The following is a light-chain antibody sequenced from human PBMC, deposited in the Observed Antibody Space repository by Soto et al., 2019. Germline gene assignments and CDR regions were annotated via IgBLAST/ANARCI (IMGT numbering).Light chain of an antibody. V-gene: IGLV2-11*01. J-gene: IGLJ3*02. Sequence: QSALTQTRSVSGSPGQSVTISCTGTSSDVGGYNYVSWYQQHPGKAPKLIIYDVSKWPSGVPDRFSGSKSGNTASLTISGLQAEDEADYYCCSYAGNSLWVFGGGTKLTV. CDR1: SSDVGGYNY. CDR3: CSYAGNSLWV. CDR2: DVS.